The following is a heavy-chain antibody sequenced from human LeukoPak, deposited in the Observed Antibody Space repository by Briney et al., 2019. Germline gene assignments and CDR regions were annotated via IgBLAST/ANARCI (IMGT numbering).Heavy chain of an antibody. CDR2: INHSGST. V-gene: IGHV4-34*01. CDR3: ARDKGGVSSSDWFDP. J-gene: IGHJ5*02. CDR1: GGSFSGYY. D-gene: IGHD2-8*01. Sequence: SETPSLTCAVYGGSFSGYYWSWIRQPPGKGLEWIGEINHSGSTNYNPSLKSRVTISLDTSKNQFSLKVTSVTAADTAIYYCARDKGGVSSSDWFDPWGQGTLVTVSS.